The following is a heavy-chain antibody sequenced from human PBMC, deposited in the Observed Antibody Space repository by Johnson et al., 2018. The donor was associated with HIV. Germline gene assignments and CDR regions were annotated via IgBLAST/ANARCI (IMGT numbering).Heavy chain of an antibody. CDR3: ARDLRPPTRTFDL. V-gene: IGHV3-11*04. J-gene: IGHJ3*01. CDR2: ISSSGSTI. D-gene: IGHD5/OR15-5a*01. CDR1: EFTFSDYY. Sequence: QVQLVESGGGLVKPGGSLRLSCAAYEFTFSDYYMNWIRQAPGKGLEWVSFISSSGSTIQYADSVKGRFTISRDNAKNSLYLQMNSLRDEDTAVYYCARDLRPPTRTFDLWGQGTMVTVSS.